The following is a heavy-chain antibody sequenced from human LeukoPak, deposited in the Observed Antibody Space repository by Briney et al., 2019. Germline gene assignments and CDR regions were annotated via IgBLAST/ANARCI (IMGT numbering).Heavy chain of an antibody. CDR3: AIEYSSSWYGDWFDP. CDR2: IYYSGST. V-gene: IGHV4-59*08. CDR1: GGSISSYY. J-gene: IGHJ5*02. Sequence: SETLSLTCTVSGGSISSYYWSWIRQPPGKGLVWIGYIYYSGSTNYNPSLKSRVTISVDTSKNQFSLKLSPVTAADTAVYYCAIEYSSSWYGDWFDPWGQGTLVTVSS. D-gene: IGHD6-13*01.